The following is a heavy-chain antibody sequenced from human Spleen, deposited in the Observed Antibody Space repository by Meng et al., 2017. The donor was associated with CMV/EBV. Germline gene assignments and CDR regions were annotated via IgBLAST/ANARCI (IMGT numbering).Heavy chain of an antibody. J-gene: IGHJ4*01. Sequence: GGSLRLSCAASGFTFSNAWMSWVRQAPGKGLEWVAVISFHGSNEFYADSVKGRFTISRDNSKNTVFLQMNSLRTEDTAVYFCARGSRGAVAGTVDYWGHGTLVTVSS. D-gene: IGHD6-19*01. V-gene: IGHV3-30-3*01. CDR3: ARGSRGAVAGTVDY. CDR1: GFTFSNAW. CDR2: ISFHGSNE.